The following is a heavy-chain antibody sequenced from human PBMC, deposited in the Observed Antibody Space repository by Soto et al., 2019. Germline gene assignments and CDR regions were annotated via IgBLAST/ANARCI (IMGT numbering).Heavy chain of an antibody. CDR3: AKDGLWVAGPVPYYFDY. CDR2: IRYDGSRE. CDR1: GFSFSIYH. V-gene: IGHV3-33*06. D-gene: IGHD2-15*01. Sequence: QVQLVESGGGVVQPGRSLRLSCAAAGFSFSIYHMHWVRQAPGKGLEWVAGIRYDGSREYYADSVKGRFTISKDNSKSTLSLQMNSLGAEDTAVYYCAKDGLWVAGPVPYYFDYWGQGILVTVSS. J-gene: IGHJ4*02.